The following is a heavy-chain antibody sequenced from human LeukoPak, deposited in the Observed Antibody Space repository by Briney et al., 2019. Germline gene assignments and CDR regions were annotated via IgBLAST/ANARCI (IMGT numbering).Heavy chain of an antibody. V-gene: IGHV3-23*01. Sequence: GGTLRLSCAASGFTFSSYGMSWVRQAPGKGLEWVSAISGSGGSTYYADSVEGRFTISRDNSKNTLYLQMNSLRAEDTAVYYCAKGDYWNWFDPWGQGTLVTVSS. CDR3: AKGDYWNWFDP. J-gene: IGHJ5*02. D-gene: IGHD4-17*01. CDR2: ISGSGGST. CDR1: GFTFSSYG.